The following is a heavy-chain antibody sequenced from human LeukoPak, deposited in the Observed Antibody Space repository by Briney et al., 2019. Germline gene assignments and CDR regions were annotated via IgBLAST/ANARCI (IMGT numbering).Heavy chain of an antibody. D-gene: IGHD1-26*01. Sequence: GASVKVSCKASGYTFTSYAMNWVRQAPGQGLEWMGIINPSGGFTSYAQKLQGRVTVTRDMSTSTVYMELSNLRSEDTAVYYCARDQSGEWELLSGWWFDPWGQGTLVTVSS. CDR1: GYTFTSYA. J-gene: IGHJ5*02. V-gene: IGHV1-46*01. CDR3: ARDQSGEWELLSGWWFDP. CDR2: INPSGGFT.